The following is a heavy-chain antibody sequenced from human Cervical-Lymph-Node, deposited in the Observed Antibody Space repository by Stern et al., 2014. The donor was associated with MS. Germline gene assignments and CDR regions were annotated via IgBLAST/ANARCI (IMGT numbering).Heavy chain of an antibody. CDR1: GFIFSSYT. Sequence: QVQLVESGGGVVQPGRSLTLSCAASGFIFSSYTFHWFRQAPGQGLEWVSVFTYDGNKYYADSVKGRFTISRDNSKTTLYLQMDNLRLEDTAMYYCVGDWPSNFDYWGQGTLVTVSS. CDR3: VGDWPSNFDY. J-gene: IGHJ4*02. V-gene: IGHV3-30*04. CDR2: FTYDGNK.